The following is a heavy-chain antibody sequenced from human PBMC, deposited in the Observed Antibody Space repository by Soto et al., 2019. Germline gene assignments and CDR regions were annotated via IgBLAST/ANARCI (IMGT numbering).Heavy chain of an antibody. J-gene: IGHJ3*02. CDR3: ARTVVVPAASGEGAFDI. CDR1: GGSFSGYY. V-gene: IGHV4-34*01. D-gene: IGHD2-2*01. Sequence: SETLSLTCAVYGGSFSGYYWSWIRQPPGKGLEWIGEINHSGSTNYNPSLKSRVTISVDTSKNQFSLKLSSVTAADTAVYYCARTVVVPAASGEGAFDIWGQGTMVTVSS. CDR2: INHSGST.